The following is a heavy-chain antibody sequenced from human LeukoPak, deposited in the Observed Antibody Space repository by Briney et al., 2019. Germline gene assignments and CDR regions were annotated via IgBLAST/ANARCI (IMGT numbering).Heavy chain of an antibody. Sequence: SETLSLTCTVSGYSISSGYYWGWIRQPPGKGLEWIGSIYHSGSTYYNPSLKSRVTISVDTSKNQFSLKLSSVTAADTAVYYCARVPLWEIRESVNWFDPWGQGTLVTVSS. D-gene: IGHD1-26*01. CDR3: ARVPLWEIRESVNWFDP. J-gene: IGHJ5*02. CDR2: IYHSGST. V-gene: IGHV4-38-2*02. CDR1: GYSISSGYY.